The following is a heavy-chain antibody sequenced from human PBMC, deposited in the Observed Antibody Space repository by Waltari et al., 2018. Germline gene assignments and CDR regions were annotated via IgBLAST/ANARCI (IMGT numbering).Heavy chain of an antibody. V-gene: IGHV3-7*03. J-gene: IGHJ4*02. Sequence: EVQLVESGVGLVQPGGSLSLSCAASGLPFSSYWMSWVHQAPGKGLVWVANINQDGSERYYVDSVKGRFTISRDNAKNSLYLQMSSLRAEDTAVYYCARYGDSDPGFDYWGQGTLVTVSS. CDR1: GLPFSSYW. CDR2: INQDGSER. CDR3: ARYGDSDPGFDY. D-gene: IGHD4-17*01.